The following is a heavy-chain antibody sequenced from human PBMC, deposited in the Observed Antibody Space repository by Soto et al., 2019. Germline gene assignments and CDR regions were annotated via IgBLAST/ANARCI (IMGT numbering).Heavy chain of an antibody. V-gene: IGHV4-59*01. Sequence: SETLSLTCTVSGGSISNYCWSWIWQPAGKELKWIVHIYCCVSTDDNPSLKSRVTISVDTSKNQFSLKVVSVTAADTALYYCARHSNSWSPLDSWGQGTLVTVSS. CDR3: ARHSNSWSPLDS. CDR1: GGSISNYC. J-gene: IGHJ4*02. D-gene: IGHD6-13*01. CDR2: IYCCVST.